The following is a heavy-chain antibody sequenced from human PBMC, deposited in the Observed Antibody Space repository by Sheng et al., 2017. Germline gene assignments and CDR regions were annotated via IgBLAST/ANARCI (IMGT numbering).Heavy chain of an antibody. CDR3: ARGPAGSMDV. CDR1: GFMFSSYE. Sequence: EVQLEESGGGLVQPGGSLRLSCAASGFMFSSYEMNWVRQAPGKGLEWVSYISGSGTTISYADSVKGRFTLSRDNAESSLYLQMSSLRVEDTAVYYCARGPAGSMDVWGQ. J-gene: IGHJ6*02. V-gene: IGHV3-48*03. CDR2: ISGSGTTI. D-gene: IGHD3-10*01.